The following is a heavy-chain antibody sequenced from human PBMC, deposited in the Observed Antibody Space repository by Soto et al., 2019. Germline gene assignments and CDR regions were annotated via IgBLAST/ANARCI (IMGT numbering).Heavy chain of an antibody. Sequence: WGSLRLSCVASGFTFSSYGIHLCRHSPFKWLEWLAVIWYDGSIKYYADSVKGRFTISRDDSKNTLYLQMDSLRVEDSAIYYCPRAFSPGVAGRLFDFWGLGTPVTVSS. D-gene: IGHD6-19*01. J-gene: IGHJ4*02. V-gene: IGHV3-33*08. CDR3: PRAFSPGVAGRLFDF. CDR1: GFTFSSYG. CDR2: IWYDGSIK.